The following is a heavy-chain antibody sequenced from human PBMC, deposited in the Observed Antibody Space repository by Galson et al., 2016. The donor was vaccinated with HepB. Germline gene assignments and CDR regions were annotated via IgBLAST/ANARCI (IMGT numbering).Heavy chain of an antibody. CDR1: GFTFSGHG. Sequence: SLRLSCAASGFTFSGHGMHWVRQAPGRGLEWVAVISNDGSDKQYVDSVKGRFTVSRDNSKNTLFLQMNSLRVEDTAVYYCAREGVGIAVAATAFDYWGQGTLVTVSS. V-gene: IGHV3-30*03. CDR2: ISNDGSDK. CDR3: AREGVGIAVAATAFDY. J-gene: IGHJ4*02. D-gene: IGHD6-19*01.